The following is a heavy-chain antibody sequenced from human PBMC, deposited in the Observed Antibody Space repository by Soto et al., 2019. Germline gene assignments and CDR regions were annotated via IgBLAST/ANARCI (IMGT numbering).Heavy chain of an antibody. CDR3: AKIERYSTSAPIY. Sequence: GGSLRLSCAASGFTFGTYAMSWVRQAPGKGLEWVSAISGSGSGSVTYYADSVKGRFTISRDNSKNTLYLQMNTLRAEDTALYYCAKIERYSTSAPIYWGQGTLVTVSS. CDR1: GFTFGTYA. J-gene: IGHJ4*02. D-gene: IGHD5-12*01. CDR2: ISGSGSGSVT. V-gene: IGHV3-23*01.